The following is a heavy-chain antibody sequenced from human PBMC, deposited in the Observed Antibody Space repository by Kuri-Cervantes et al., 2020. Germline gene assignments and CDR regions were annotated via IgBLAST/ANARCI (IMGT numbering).Heavy chain of an antibody. CDR1: GYTFTSYG. D-gene: IGHD6-19*01. Sequence: ASVKVSCKASGYTFTSYGISWVRQAPGQGLEWMGWISAYNGNTNYAQKLQGRVTMTTDTSTSTAYMELRSLRSDDTAVYYCARDTGSGWYHPYYFDYWGQGTPVTVSS. CDR3: ARDTGSGWYHPYYFDY. J-gene: IGHJ4*02. V-gene: IGHV1-18*01. CDR2: ISAYNGNT.